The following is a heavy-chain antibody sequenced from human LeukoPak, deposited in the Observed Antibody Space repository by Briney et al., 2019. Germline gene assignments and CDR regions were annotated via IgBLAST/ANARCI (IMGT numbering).Heavy chain of an antibody. J-gene: IGHJ1*01. V-gene: IGHV1-2*02. CDR1: GYTFNGYY. CDR3: ARDHGTVPAANSPEH. CDR2: INPSSGGT. D-gene: IGHD2-2*01. Sequence: ASVKVSCKASGYTFNGYYMHWVRQGPGQGPEWMGWINPSSGGTNYAQKFQGRVTVTRDTSISTAYMELSGLTSDDTAVYYCARDHGTVPAANSPEHWGQGTLVTVSS.